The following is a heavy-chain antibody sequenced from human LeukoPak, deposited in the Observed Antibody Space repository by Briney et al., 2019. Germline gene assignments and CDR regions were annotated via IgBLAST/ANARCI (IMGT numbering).Heavy chain of an antibody. Sequence: ASVKVSCKASGYTFTSYYMHRVRQAPGQGLEWMGGIIPIFGTANYAQKFQGRVTITADESTSTAYMELSSLRSEDTAVYYCARDLSAAAVWFDPWGQGTLVTVSS. J-gene: IGHJ5*02. CDR2: IIPIFGTA. CDR3: ARDLSAAAVWFDP. D-gene: IGHD6-13*01. CDR1: GYTFTSYY. V-gene: IGHV1-69*13.